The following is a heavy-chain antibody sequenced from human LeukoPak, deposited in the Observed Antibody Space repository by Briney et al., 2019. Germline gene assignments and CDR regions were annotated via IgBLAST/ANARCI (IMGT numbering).Heavy chain of an antibody. V-gene: IGHV3-7*05. J-gene: IGHJ4*02. CDR3: ARFLGQGTNWGRDY. CDR1: GFIFSKYW. CDR2: IRQDGRVT. D-gene: IGHD7-27*01. Sequence: GGSLRLSCGASGFIFSKYWMCWVRQIPGKGLEWVANIRQDGRVTHYVDSVKGRFTISRDNSKSSLLLQMNSLRAEDTAVYYCARFLGQGTNWGRDYWGQGTLVTVSS.